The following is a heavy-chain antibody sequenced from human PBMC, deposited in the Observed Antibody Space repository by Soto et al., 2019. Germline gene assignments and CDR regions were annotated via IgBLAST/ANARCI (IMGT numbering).Heavy chain of an antibody. Sequence: QVQLQESGPGLVKPSQTLSLTCTVSGGSISSGGYYWSWIRQHPGKGLEWIGYIYYSGSTYYNPSLKSRVTISVDTSKNQFSLKLSSVTAADTAVYYCARDRCSSTSCYEPYDAFDIWGQGTMVTVSS. CDR1: GGSISSGGYY. J-gene: IGHJ3*02. CDR3: ARDRCSSTSCYEPYDAFDI. D-gene: IGHD2-2*01. CDR2: IYYSGST. V-gene: IGHV4-31*03.